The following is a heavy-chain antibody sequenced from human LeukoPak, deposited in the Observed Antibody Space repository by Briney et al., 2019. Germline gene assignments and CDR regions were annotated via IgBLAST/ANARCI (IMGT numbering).Heavy chain of an antibody. V-gene: IGHV4-30-4*08. CDR3: ASSIVVVPAAIRR. CDR1: GGSISSGDYY. J-gene: IGHJ4*02. Sequence: SQTLTLTCTVSGGSISSGDYYWSWIRQPPGKGLEWIGYIYYSGSTYYNPSLKSRVTISADTSKNQFSLKLSSVTAADTAVYYCASSIVVVPAAIRRWGQGTLVTVSS. CDR2: IYYSGST. D-gene: IGHD2-2*02.